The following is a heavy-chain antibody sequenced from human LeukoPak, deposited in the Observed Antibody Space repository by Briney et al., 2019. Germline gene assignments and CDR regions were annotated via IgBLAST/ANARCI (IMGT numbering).Heavy chain of an antibody. CDR2: IYSGGST. V-gene: IGHV3-53*01. J-gene: IGHJ6*03. D-gene: IGHD6-19*01. Sequence: RGSPRLSCAASGFTVSSNYMSWVRQAPGKGLEWVSVIYSGGSTYYADSVKGRFTISRDNSKNTLYLQMNSLRAEDTAVYYCARPVIAVAGKYYYYYYMDVWGKGTTVTVSS. CDR1: GFTVSSNY. CDR3: ARPVIAVAGKYYYYYYMDV.